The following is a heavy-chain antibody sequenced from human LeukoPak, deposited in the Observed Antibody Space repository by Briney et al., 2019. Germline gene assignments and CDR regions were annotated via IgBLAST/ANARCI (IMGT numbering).Heavy chain of an antibody. CDR1: RGSISSSSYY. Sequence: PSETLLLSCTVSRGSISSSSYYWGWFRQPPGKGLDRIGSIYYRVSTYYNPSLKSRVTISVDTSKNQFSLKLSSVTAADTAVYYCARARRDCTNGVCYTIGYYYYYYMDVWGKGTTVTVSS. CDR3: ARARRDCTNGVCYTIGYYYYYYMDV. D-gene: IGHD2-8*01. J-gene: IGHJ6*03. V-gene: IGHV4-39*07. CDR2: IYYRVST.